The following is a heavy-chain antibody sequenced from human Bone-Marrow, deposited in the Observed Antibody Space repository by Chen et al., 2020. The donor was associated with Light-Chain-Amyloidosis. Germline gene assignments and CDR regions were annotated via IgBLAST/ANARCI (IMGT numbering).Heavy chain of an antibody. CDR2: INPNSGCT. CDR1: GYTFTGYY. D-gene: IGHD5-18*01. CDR3: ARGPLNYGYGFLDY. J-gene: IGHJ4*02. V-gene: IGHV1-2*02. Sequence: QVQLAQSGAEVKKPGASVKVSCKASGYTFTGYYIHWVRQAPGQGLEWMGWINPNSGCTNYAQNFQGRVTMTRDTSLSTACMGLSRLRFDDTAVYYCARGPLNYGYGFLDYWGQGTLVTVSS.